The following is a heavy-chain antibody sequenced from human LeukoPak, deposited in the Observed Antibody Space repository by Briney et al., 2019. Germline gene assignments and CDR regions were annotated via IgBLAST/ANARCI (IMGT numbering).Heavy chain of an antibody. Sequence: GGSLRLSCAASGFSFSSNDMHWVRQAPGKGLEWVAFIRYDGSHEHYIESVKGRFTVSRDNSKNTLYLQMNSLRVDDTAVYFCAKEVRVVTAILYFDHWCQGSLVTVSS. CDR3: AKEVRVVTAILYFDH. CDR2: IRYDGSHE. CDR1: GFSFSSND. D-gene: IGHD2-21*02. V-gene: IGHV3-30*02. J-gene: IGHJ4*01.